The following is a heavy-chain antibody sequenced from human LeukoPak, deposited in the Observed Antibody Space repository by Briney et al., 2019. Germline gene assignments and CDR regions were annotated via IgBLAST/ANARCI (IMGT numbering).Heavy chain of an antibody. V-gene: IGHV1-69*10. D-gene: IGHD3-9*01. Sequence: ASVKVSCKASGGTFSSYAISWVRQAPGQGLEWMGGIIPILGIANYAQKFQGRVTITADKSTSTAYMELSSLRSGDTAVYYCARDKRDYDILTGYYLDYWGQGTLVTVSS. CDR2: IIPILGIA. CDR1: GGTFSSYA. J-gene: IGHJ4*02. CDR3: ARDKRDYDILTGYYLDY.